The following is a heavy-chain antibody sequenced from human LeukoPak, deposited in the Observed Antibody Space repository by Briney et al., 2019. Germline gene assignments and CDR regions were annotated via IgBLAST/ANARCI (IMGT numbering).Heavy chain of an antibody. CDR1: GFTFSSYW. CDR2: INSDGSST. D-gene: IGHD3-22*01. J-gene: IGHJ5*02. Sequence: GGSLRLSCAASGFTFSSYWMHWVRQAPGKGLVWVSRINSDGSSTSYADSVKGRFTISRDNAKNTLYLQMNSLRAEDTAVYYCARDLDYYDSSGYSNWFDPWGQGTLVTVSS. CDR3: ARDLDYYDSSGYSNWFDP. V-gene: IGHV3-74*01.